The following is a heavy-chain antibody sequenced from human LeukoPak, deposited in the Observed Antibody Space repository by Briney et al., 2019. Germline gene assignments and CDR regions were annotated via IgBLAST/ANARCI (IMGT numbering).Heavy chain of an antibody. Sequence: SETLSLTCTVSGGSISSYYWRWIRQPAGKGLEWIGRIYTSGSTNYNPSLKSRVTMSVDTSKNQFSLKLRSVTAADTAVYYCARGGISTSLDYWGQGILVTVSS. CDR2: IYTSGST. CDR3: ARGGISTSLDY. J-gene: IGHJ4*02. V-gene: IGHV4-4*07. D-gene: IGHD2-2*01. CDR1: GGSISSYY.